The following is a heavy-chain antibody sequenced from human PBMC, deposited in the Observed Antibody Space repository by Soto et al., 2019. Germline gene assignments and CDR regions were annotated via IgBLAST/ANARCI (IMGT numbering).Heavy chain of an antibody. CDR3: ARIEMASIK. V-gene: IGHV4-31*03. CDR1: GASIRSGGYY. Sequence: RSLTCSVSGASIRSGGYYWSWLRQSPGKGLEWIGHIYYTGSTFYSPSLKSRLTISLDTSKNQFSLDLRSVTAADTAMYYCARIEMASIKWGRGTLVTVSS. J-gene: IGHJ4*02. CDR2: IYYTGST.